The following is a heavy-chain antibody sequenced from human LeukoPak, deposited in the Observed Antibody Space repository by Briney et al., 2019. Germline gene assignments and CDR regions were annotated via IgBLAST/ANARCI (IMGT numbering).Heavy chain of an antibody. J-gene: IGHJ4*02. CDR2: ISGSGGST. V-gene: IGHV3-23*01. CDR3: ARVHSYYDSGDFDY. CDR1: GFTFSSYA. D-gene: IGHD3-10*01. Sequence: PGGSLRLSCAASGFTFSSYAMSWVRQAPGKGLEWVSAISGSGGSTYYADSVKGRLTISRDNSKNTLYLQMNSLRAEDTAVYYCARVHSYYDSGDFDYWGQGTLVTVSS.